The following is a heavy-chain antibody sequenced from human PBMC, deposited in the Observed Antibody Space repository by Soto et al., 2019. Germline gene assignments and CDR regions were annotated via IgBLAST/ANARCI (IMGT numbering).Heavy chain of an antibody. V-gene: IGHV1-69*13. J-gene: IGHJ5*02. CDR1: GGTFSSYA. Sequence: GASVKVSCKASGGTFSSYAISWVRQAPGQGLEWMGGIIPIFGTANYAQKFQGRVTITADESTSTAYMELSSLRSEDTAVYYCASSSGLIGIDVVVVRNWFDPWGQGTLVTVSS. CDR2: IIPIFGTA. D-gene: IGHD2-15*01. CDR3: ASSSGLIGIDVVVVRNWFDP.